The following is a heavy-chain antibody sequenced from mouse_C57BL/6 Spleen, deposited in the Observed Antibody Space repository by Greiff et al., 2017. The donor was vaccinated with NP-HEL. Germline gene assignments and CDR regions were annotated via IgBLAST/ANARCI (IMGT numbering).Heavy chain of an antibody. Sequence: EVQLQQSGPVLVKPGASVKMSCKASGYTFTDYYMNWVKQSHGKSLEWIGVINPYNGGTSYNQKFKGKATLTVDKSSSTAYMELNSLTSEDSAVYYCARRGGSSYGYWYFDVWGTGTTVTVSS. J-gene: IGHJ1*03. D-gene: IGHD1-1*01. CDR3: ARRGGSSYGYWYFDV. CDR1: GYTFTDYY. CDR2: INPYNGGT. V-gene: IGHV1-19*01.